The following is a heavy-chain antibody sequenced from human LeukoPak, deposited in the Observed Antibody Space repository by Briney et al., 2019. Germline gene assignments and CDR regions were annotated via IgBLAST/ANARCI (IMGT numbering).Heavy chain of an antibody. CDR1: GGSISSGGYS. J-gene: IGHJ4*02. V-gene: IGHV4-30-2*01. D-gene: IGHD6-19*01. Sequence: SQTLSLTCAVSGGSISSGGYSWSWIWQPPGKGLEWIGYIYHSGSTYYNPSLKSRVTISVDRSKNQFSLKLSSVTAADTAVYYCARVYSSGWYYFDYWGQGTLVTVSS. CDR3: ARVYSSGWYYFDY. CDR2: IYHSGST.